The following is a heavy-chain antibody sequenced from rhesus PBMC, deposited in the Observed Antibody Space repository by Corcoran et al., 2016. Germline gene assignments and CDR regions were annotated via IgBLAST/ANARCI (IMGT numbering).Heavy chain of an antibody. Sequence: QVQLQESGPGLVKPSETLSLTCAVSGGSISSNYWSWIRQAPGKGLEWIGRIYGSGGSTDQNTSLKSRVTISTDTSKNKFSLKLRSVTAADTAVYYCARGTAAGFFDYWGQGVLVTVSS. CDR2: IYGSGGST. V-gene: IGHV4-160*01. CDR3: ARGTAAGFFDY. CDR1: GGSISSNY. D-gene: IGHD6-25*01. J-gene: IGHJ4*01.